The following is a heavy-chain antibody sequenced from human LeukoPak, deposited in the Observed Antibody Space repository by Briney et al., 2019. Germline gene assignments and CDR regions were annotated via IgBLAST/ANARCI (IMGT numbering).Heavy chain of an antibody. V-gene: IGHV4-39*07. D-gene: IGHD3-3*01. CDR2: IYYSGST. CDR3: ARLKYYDFWSGYYTSWFDP. CDR1: GGSISSSSYY. J-gene: IGHJ5*02. Sequence: SETLSLTCTVSGGSISSSSYYWGWIRQPPGKGLEWIGSIYYSGSTYYNPSLKSRVTISVDTSKNQFSLKLSSVTAADTAVYYCARLKYYDFWSGYYTSWFDPWGQGTLVTVSS.